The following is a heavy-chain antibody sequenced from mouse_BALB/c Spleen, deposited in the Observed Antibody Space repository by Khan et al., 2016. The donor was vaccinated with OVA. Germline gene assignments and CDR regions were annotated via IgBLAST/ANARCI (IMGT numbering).Heavy chain of an antibody. CDR1: GYAFNNYM. V-gene: IGHV1-54*01. CDR2: INPGSGGT. J-gene: IGHJ3*01. CDR3: ARGGYCSLAY. D-gene: IGHD1-1*01. Sequence: QVQLKQSGAELVRPGTSVKVSCKASGYAFNNYMLEWVKQRPGQGLEWIGVINPGSGGTNYNEKFKGKATLTADKYSNTAYMQLSSLTSDDSAVYFCARGGYCSLAYWGQGTLVTVSA.